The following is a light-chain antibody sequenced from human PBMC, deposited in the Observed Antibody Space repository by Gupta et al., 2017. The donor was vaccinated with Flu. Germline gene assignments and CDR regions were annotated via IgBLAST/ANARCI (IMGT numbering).Light chain of an antibody. CDR3: NSRDSTDNHQAV. CDR2: AKN. Sequence: SSALTHAPAMSVALAQAVTETCQGDSLRNSYASWYQQKPGQAPVLVIYAKNIRPSGIPDRFSGSSSGNTASLTITGAQAEDEADYYCNSRDSTDNHQAVFGGGTKLTVL. CDR1: SLRNSY. V-gene: IGLV3-19*01. J-gene: IGLJ2*01.